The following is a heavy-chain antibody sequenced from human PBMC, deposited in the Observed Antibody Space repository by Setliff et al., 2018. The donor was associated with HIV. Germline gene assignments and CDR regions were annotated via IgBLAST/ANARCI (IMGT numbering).Heavy chain of an antibody. J-gene: IGHJ5*02. Sequence: SETLSLTCTVSGDSINRGSYYWTWIRQPAGKGLEWIGHIYSSGTTNHNPSLKNRVTISVDTSTNQFSLKLRSVTAADTAVYYCAGCITSVGTRWFDPWGQGTLVTVSS. CDR2: IYSSGTT. V-gene: IGHV4-61*09. CDR3: AGCITSVGTRWFDP. CDR1: GDSINRGSYY.